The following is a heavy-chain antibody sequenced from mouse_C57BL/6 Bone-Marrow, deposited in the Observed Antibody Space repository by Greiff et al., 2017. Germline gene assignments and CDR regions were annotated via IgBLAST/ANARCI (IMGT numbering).Heavy chain of an antibody. CDR1: GYTFTDHT. D-gene: IGHD2-4*01. CDR3: TRDYDYDGAWFAY. CDR2: IYPRDGST. Sequence: QVQLQQSDAELVKPGASVKISCKVSGYTFTDHTIHWMKQRPEQGLEWIGYIYPRDGSTKYNEKFKGKATLTAEKSSSTAYMQLNSLTSEDSAVYFCTRDYDYDGAWFAYWGQGTLVTVSA. V-gene: IGHV1-78*01. J-gene: IGHJ3*01.